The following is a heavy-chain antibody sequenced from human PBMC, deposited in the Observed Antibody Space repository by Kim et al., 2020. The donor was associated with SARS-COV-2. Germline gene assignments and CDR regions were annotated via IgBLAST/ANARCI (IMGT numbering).Heavy chain of an antibody. J-gene: IGHJ5*02. CDR3: ARGRRSKGYYYDRRQGSMGGPGQTNTEPHTWWFDP. Sequence: SETLSLTCAVYGGSFSGYYWSWIRQPPGKGLEWIGEINHSGSTNYNPSLKSRVTISVDTSKNQFSLKLSSVTAADTAVYYCARGRRSKGYYYDRRQGSMGGPGQTNTEPHTWWFDPWGQGTLVTVSS. CDR2: INHSGST. CDR1: GGSFSGYY. V-gene: IGHV4-34*01. D-gene: IGHD3-22*01.